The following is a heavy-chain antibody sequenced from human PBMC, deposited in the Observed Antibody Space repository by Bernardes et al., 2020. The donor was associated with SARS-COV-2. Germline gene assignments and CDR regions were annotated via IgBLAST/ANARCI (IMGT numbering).Heavy chain of an antibody. V-gene: IGHV4-39*01. CDR2: FYYSGST. J-gene: IGHJ5*02. D-gene: IGHD2-2*01. Sequence: SETLSLTCTVSGGSISRSSYYWGWIRQPPGKGLEWIGSFYYSGSTHYNPSLKSRVTISVDTSKNQFSLKLSSVTAADTAVYYCASGQNQYQLLYWFDPWGQGTLVTVSS. CDR3: ASGQNQYQLLYWFDP. CDR1: GGSISRSSYY.